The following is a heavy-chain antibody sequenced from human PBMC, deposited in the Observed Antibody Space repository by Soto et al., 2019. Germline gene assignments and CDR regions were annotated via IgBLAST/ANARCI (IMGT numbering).Heavy chain of an antibody. Sequence: SETLSLTCTVSGGSVSSGPYYWSWIRQPPGKGLEWIGYIYYSGNTNYNPTLKSRVTISVDTSKNQFSLKLSSVTAADTAVYYCARWGRHDDSSGYGSLGYWGHGTLVTVSS. CDR2: IYYSGNT. D-gene: IGHD3-22*01. V-gene: IGHV4-61*01. J-gene: IGHJ4*01. CDR1: GGSVSSGPYY. CDR3: ARWGRHDDSSGYGSLGY.